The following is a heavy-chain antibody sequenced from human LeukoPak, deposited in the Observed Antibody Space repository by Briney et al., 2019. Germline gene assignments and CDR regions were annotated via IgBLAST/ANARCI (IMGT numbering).Heavy chain of an antibody. Sequence: PWGVLRLSCAASGFSFSSHGMHWVRQAPGKGLEWVAFISYDGSTEYYEDSVKGRFTASRDNSKNTLYLQMNSLRAEDTAVYYCARGYCSGGSCYHYGMDVWGQGTTVTVSS. CDR3: ARGYCSGGSCYHYGMDV. J-gene: IGHJ6*02. CDR1: GFSFSSHG. D-gene: IGHD2-15*01. V-gene: IGHV3-30*03. CDR2: ISYDGSTE.